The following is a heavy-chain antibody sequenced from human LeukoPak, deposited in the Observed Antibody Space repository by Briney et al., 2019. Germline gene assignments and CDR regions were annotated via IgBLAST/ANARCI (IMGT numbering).Heavy chain of an antibody. V-gene: IGHV3-21*01. CDR1: GFTFSSYI. D-gene: IGHD1-26*01. CDR3: AIVGATAPFDY. Sequence: TGGSLRLSCAASGFTFSSYIMNWVRQAPGKGLEWVSSISSSSSYIYYADSVKGRFTISRDNAKNSLYLQMNSLRAEDTAVYYCAIVGATAPFDYWGQGTLVTVSS. J-gene: IGHJ4*02. CDR2: ISSSSSYI.